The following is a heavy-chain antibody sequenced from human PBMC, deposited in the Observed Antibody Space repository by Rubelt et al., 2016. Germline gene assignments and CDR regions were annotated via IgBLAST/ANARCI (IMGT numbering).Heavy chain of an antibody. Sequence: QLQLQESGPGLVKPSETLSLTCTVSGGSISSSSYYWGWIRQPPGKGLEWIGSIYSSGSTYYNPSLKSRVSISVDTSKNQFSLKLSSVTAADTAVYYCAIQGNYDFWSGYPLFDYWGQGTLVAVSS. CDR3: AIQGNYDFWSGYPLFDY. V-gene: IGHV4-39*01. J-gene: IGHJ4*02. CDR2: IYSSGST. CDR1: GGSISSSSYY. D-gene: IGHD3-3*01.